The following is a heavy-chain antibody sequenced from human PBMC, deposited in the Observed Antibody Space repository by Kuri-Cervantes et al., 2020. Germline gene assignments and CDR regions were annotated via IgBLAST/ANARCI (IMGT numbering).Heavy chain of an antibody. V-gene: IGHV4-4*02. CDR1: GGSISSSNW. D-gene: IGHD6-13*01. CDR3: AKRNSSSWADPFDI. Sequence: SETLSLTCAVSGGSISSSNWWSWVRQPPGKGLEWIGEIYHSGSTNYNPSLESRLTISVDTSKNQFSLKLTSVTAADTAVYYCAKRNSSSWADPFDIWGQGTMVTVSS. J-gene: IGHJ3*02. CDR2: IYHSGST.